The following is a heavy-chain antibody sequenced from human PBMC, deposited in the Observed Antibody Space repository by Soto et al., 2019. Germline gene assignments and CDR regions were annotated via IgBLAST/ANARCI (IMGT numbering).Heavy chain of an antibody. D-gene: IGHD5-18*01. CDR3: ARAEVDTAMVDY. J-gene: IGHJ4*02. Sequence: ASVKVSCKASGYAFTSYGFSWVRQAPGQGLEWMGWISAYNGNTNYAQKLQGRVTMTTDTSTSTAYMELRSLRSDDTAVYYCARAEVDTAMVDYWGQGTLVTVSS. CDR1: GYAFTSYG. CDR2: ISAYNGNT. V-gene: IGHV1-18*04.